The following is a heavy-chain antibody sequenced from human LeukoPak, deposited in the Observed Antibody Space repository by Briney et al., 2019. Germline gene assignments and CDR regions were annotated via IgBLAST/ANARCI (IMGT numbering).Heavy chain of an antibody. CDR1: GGTFSNYA. Sequence: ASVKVSCKASGGTFSNYAINWVRQAPGQGLEWMGGIIPIFGTANYAQNFQGRVTITADESTTTAYLELSGLRSEDMAVYYCARGLGRVATGDFDYWGQGTLVTVSS. CDR3: ARGLGRVATGDFDY. J-gene: IGHJ4*02. V-gene: IGHV1-69*13. CDR2: IIPIFGTA. D-gene: IGHD1-1*01.